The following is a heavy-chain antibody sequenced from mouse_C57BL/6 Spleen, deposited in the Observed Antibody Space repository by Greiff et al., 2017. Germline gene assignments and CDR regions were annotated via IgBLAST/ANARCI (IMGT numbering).Heavy chain of an antibody. Sequence: EVHLVESGPGMVKPSQSLSLTCTVTGYSITSGYDWHWIRHFPGNKLEWMGYINYSGSTNYNPSLKSRISITHDTSKNHFFLKLNSVTTEDTATYYCARNDLYWYVDVWGTGTTVTVSS. J-gene: IGHJ1*03. CDR2: INYSGST. CDR3: ARNDLYWYVDV. V-gene: IGHV3-1*01. CDR1: GYSITSGYD.